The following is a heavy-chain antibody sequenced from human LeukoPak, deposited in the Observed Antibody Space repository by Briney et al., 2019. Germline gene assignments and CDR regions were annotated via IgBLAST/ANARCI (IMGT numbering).Heavy chain of an antibody. CDR1: GGSISSDSYY. J-gene: IGHJ2*01. CDR2: IYTSGST. V-gene: IGHV4-61*02. Sequence: PSQTLSLTCTVSGGSISSDSYYWSWIRQPAGKGLEWIGRIYTSGSTNYNPSLKSRVTISVDTSKIQFSLKLSSVTAADTAVYHCERGRGLGNFDPWGRGTLVTVSS. CDR3: ERGRGLGNFDP. D-gene: IGHD3-10*01.